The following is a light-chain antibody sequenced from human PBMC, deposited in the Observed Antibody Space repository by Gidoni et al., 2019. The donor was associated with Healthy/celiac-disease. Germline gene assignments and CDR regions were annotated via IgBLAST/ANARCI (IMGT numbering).Light chain of an antibody. CDR2: SNN. CDR3: AAWDDSLNGRV. CDR1: SSNLGSNT. V-gene: IGLV1-44*01. J-gene: IGLJ3*02. Sequence: SVLTQPPSASGTPGQRVTISCSGSSSNLGSNTVNWYQQLPGTAPKLLIYSNNHRPSGVPDRFSGSKSGTSASLAISGLQSEDEADYYCAAWDDSLNGRVFGGGTKLTVL.